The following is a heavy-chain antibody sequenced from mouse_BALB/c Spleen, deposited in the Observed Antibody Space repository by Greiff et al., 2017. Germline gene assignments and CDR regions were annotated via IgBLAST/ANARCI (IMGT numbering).Heavy chain of an antibody. CDR3: TRDQDGYYYFDY. CDR2: ISSGGSYT. J-gene: IGHJ2*01. Sequence: EVHLVESGGGLVKPGGSLKLSCAASGFTFSSYTMSWVRQTPEKRLEWVATISSGGSYTYYPDSVKGRFTISRDNAKNTLYLQMSSLKSEDTAMYYCTRDQDGYYYFDYWGQGTTLTVSS. V-gene: IGHV5-6-4*01. CDR1: GFTFSSYT. D-gene: IGHD2-3*01.